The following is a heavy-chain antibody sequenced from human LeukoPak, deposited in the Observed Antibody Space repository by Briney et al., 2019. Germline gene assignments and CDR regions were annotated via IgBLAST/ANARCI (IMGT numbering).Heavy chain of an antibody. CDR1: GGSISSYY. D-gene: IGHD3-22*01. CDR3: ARGNLGDSSGYYRVVRPEASAFDI. V-gene: IGHV4-59*01. Sequence: SETLSLTCTVSGGSISSYYWSWIRQPPGKGLEWIGYIYYSGSTNYNPSLKSRVTISVDTSKNQFSLKLSSVTAADTAVYYCARGNLGDSSGYYRVVRPEASAFDIWGQGTMVTVSS. CDR2: IYYSGST. J-gene: IGHJ3*02.